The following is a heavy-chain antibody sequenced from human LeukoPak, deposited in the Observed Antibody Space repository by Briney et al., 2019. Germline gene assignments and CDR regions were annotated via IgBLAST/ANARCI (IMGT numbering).Heavy chain of an antibody. D-gene: IGHD1-1*01. CDR2: ISSNGGST. V-gene: IGHV3-64D*09. CDR1: GFTFSGYA. CDR3: VRLNEDYYYGMDV. Sequence: GGSLRLSCSASGFTFSGYAMHWVRQAPGKGLEYVSAISSNGGSTYYADSVKGRFTISRDNSKNTLYLQMSSLRAEDTAMYYCVRLNEDYYYGMDVWGQGTTVTVSS. J-gene: IGHJ6*02.